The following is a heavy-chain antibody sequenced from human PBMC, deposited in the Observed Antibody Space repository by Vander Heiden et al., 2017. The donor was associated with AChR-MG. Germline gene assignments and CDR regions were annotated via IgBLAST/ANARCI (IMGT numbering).Heavy chain of an antibody. D-gene: IGHD2-2*01. CDR2: IIPIFGTA. CDR3: ATRGGAIVVVPDPKTYYYIDV. CDR1: GGTFSSYA. Sequence: QVQLVQSGAEVKKPGSSVKVSCKASGGTFSSYAISWVRQAPGQGLEWMGGIIPIFGTANYAQKFQGRVTITADESTSTAYMELSSLRSEDTAVYYCATRGGAIVVVPDPKTYYYIDVWGKGTTVTVSS. J-gene: IGHJ6*03. V-gene: IGHV1-69*01.